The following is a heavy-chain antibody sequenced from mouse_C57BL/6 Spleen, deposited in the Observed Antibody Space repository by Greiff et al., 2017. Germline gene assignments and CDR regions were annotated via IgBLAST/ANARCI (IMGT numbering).Heavy chain of an antibody. V-gene: IGHV3-8*01. CDR3: ARFPNYYGSSYWYFDV. CDR2: ISYSGST. J-gene: IGHJ1*03. Sequence: DVQLQESGPGLAKPSQTLSLTCSVTGYSITSDYWNWIRKFPGNKLEYMGYISYSGSTYYNPSLKSRISITRDTSKNQYYLQLNSVTTEDTATYYCARFPNYYGSSYWYFDVWGTGTTVTVSS. CDR1: GYSITSDY. D-gene: IGHD1-1*01.